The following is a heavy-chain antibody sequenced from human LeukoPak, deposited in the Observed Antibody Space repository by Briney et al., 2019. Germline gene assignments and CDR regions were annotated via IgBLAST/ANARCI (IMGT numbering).Heavy chain of an antibody. V-gene: IGHV3-9*01. CDR1: GFTFDDYA. Sequence: PGRSLRLSCAASGFTFDDYAMHWVRQAPGKGLEWVSGISWNSGSIGYADSVKGRFTISRDNAKNSLYLQMNSLRAEDTALYYCAKDKEAFGEFDNYYFDYWGQGTLVTVS. CDR3: AKDKEAFGEFDNYYFDY. J-gene: IGHJ4*02. CDR2: ISWNSGSI. D-gene: IGHD3-10*01.